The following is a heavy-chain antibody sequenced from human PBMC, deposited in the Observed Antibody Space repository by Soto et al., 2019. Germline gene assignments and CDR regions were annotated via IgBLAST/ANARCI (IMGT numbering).Heavy chain of an antibody. D-gene: IGHD3-3*01. Sequence: PGGSLRLSCAASGFTFSSYAMHWVRQAPGKGLEWVAVISYDGSNKYYADFVKGRFTISRDNSKNTLYLQMNSLRAEDTAVYYCARLRNYDFWSGYWSPWGQGTLVTVSS. J-gene: IGHJ5*02. V-gene: IGHV3-30-3*01. CDR1: GFTFSSYA. CDR2: ISYDGSNK. CDR3: ARLRNYDFWSGYWSP.